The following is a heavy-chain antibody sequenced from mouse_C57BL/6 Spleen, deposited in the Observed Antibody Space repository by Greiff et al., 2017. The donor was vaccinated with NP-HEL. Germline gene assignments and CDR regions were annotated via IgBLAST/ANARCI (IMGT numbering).Heavy chain of an antibody. CDR3: ARNKENYLDY. Sequence: VQLVESGPGLVQPSQSLSITCTVSGFSLTSYGVHWVRQSPGKGLEWLGVIWSGGSTDYNAAFISRLSISKDNSKSQVFFKMNSLQADDTAIYYCARNKENYLDYWGQGTTLTVSS. CDR2: IWSGGST. CDR1: GFSLTSYG. J-gene: IGHJ2*01. V-gene: IGHV2-2*01.